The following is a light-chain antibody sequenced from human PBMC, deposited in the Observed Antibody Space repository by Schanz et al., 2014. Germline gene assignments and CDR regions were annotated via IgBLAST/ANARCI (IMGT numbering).Light chain of an antibody. J-gene: IGLJ3*02. CDR3: CSYAGSNTLE. CDR2: EVR. V-gene: IGLV2-23*02. CDR1: SSDVGGYDL. Sequence: QSVLTQPASVSGTPGQSITISCTGTSSDVGGYDLVSWYQHHPGKAPKLIIYEVRKRSSGLFNRFSGSKSGNTATLTISGLQVEDEADYYCCSYAGSNTLEFGGGTKLTVL.